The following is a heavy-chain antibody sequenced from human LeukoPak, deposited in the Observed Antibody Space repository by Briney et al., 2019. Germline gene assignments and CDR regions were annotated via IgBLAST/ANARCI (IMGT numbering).Heavy chain of an antibody. D-gene: IGHD3-10*01. CDR1: GYTFTRYY. J-gene: IGHJ3*01. CDR3: TKNQYSGTIITPLDPFDV. V-gene: IGHV1-2*02. Sequence: TSVKVSCKASGYTFTRYYIHWLRQAPGQGIEWMGWIDPNTGGTNFAQKFQGRITMTRDTSINTVYMELNRLRSDDTAVYYCTKNQYSGTIITPLDPFDVWGQGTMVTVSS. CDR2: IDPNTGGT.